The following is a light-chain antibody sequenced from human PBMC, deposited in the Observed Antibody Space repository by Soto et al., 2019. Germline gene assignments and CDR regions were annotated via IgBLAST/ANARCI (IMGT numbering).Light chain of an antibody. J-gene: IGLJ1*01. CDR3: SWYAGGNRV. Sequence: QSALTQPPSASGSPGQSVTISCTGISSDVGHYNYVSWYQQHPGKAPKLMIYEVSKRPSGVPDRFSGSKSGNTASLTVSRLEAEDEAGYCCSWYAGGNRVVGTGSKVTVL. V-gene: IGLV2-8*01. CDR1: SSDVGHYNY. CDR2: EVS.